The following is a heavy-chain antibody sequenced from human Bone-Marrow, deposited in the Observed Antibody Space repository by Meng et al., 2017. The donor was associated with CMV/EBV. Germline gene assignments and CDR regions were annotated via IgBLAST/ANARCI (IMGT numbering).Heavy chain of an antibody. Sequence: GESLKISCAASGFTFSSYAMHWVRQAPGKGLEWVAVISYDGSNKYYADSVKGRFTISRDNSKNTLYLQMNSLRAEDTAVYYCAKSTTSSYYFDDWGQGTLVTVSS. D-gene: IGHD2-2*01. CDR1: GFTFSSYA. CDR2: ISYDGSNK. J-gene: IGHJ4*02. CDR3: AKSTTSSYYFDD. V-gene: IGHV3-30*04.